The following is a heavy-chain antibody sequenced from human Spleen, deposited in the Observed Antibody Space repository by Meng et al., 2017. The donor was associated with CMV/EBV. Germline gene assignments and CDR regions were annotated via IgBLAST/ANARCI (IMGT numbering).Heavy chain of an antibody. D-gene: IGHD1-26*01. CDR1: GGTFNSCA. Sequence: SVKVSCKASGGTFNSCAFNWVRQAPGQGLEWMGGIIPVLGITNYAQKFQGRVTITAHRSTSTVYIELSSLRSEDTAVYYCARDNSGSYYSWCQGTLVTVSS. J-gene: IGHJ4*02. CDR3: ARDNSGSYYS. CDR2: IIPVLGIT. V-gene: IGHV1-69*10.